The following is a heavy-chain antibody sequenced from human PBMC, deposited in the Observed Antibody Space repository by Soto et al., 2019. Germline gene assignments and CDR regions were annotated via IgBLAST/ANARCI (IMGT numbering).Heavy chain of an antibody. CDR2: IIPIFGTT. CDR3: VARRYCSGGSCPDYFDY. V-gene: IGHV1-69*13. D-gene: IGHD2-15*01. Sequence: ASVKVSCKASGTTFSNYAISWVRQAPGQGLEWMGGIIPIFGTTNYPQKFQGRLTITADESTSTVYMELSSLTSEGTAVYYCVARRYCSGGSCPDYFDYWGQGTLVTVSS. CDR1: GTTFSNYA. J-gene: IGHJ4*02.